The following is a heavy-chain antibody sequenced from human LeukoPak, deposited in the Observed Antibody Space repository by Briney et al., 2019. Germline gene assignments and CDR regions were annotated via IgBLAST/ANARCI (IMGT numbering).Heavy chain of an antibody. CDR3: ASYDFWSGYPR. Sequence: SETLSLTCTVSGGSISSSSYYWGWIRQPPGKGLEWIGSIYYSGSTYYNPSLKSRVTISVDTSKNQFSLKLSSVTAADTAVYYCASYDFWSGYPRWGQGTLVTVSS. V-gene: IGHV4-39*01. D-gene: IGHD3-3*01. J-gene: IGHJ4*02. CDR2: IYYSGST. CDR1: GGSISSSSYY.